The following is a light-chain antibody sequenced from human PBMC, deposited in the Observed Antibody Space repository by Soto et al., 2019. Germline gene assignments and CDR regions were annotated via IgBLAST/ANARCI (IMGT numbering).Light chain of an antibody. CDR2: AAS. CDR1: QGIGTD. Sequence: AIQMTQSPSSLSASVGDRVTITCRASQGIGTDLGWYQQKPGKAPKLLIYAASSLQSGVPSRFSGSGSGTDFTLTISSLQPEDFATYYCLQDYNYPRTFGQGTKV. V-gene: IGKV1-6*01. CDR3: LQDYNYPRT. J-gene: IGKJ1*01.